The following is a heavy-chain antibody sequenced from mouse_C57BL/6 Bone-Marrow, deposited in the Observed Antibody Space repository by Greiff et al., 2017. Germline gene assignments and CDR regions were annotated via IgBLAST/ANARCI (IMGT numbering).Heavy chain of an antibody. CDR3: ARQTAYYYYAMDY. J-gene: IGHJ4*01. Sequence: VQLKQSGGGLVQPGGSLKLSCAASGFTFSDYGMAWVRQAPRKGPAWVAFISNLAYSIYYADTVTGRFTISRENAKNTLYLEMSSLRSEDTAMYYCARQTAYYYYAMDYWGQGTSVTVSS. D-gene: IGHD4-1*01. V-gene: IGHV5-15*01. CDR1: GFTFSDYG. CDR2: ISNLAYSI.